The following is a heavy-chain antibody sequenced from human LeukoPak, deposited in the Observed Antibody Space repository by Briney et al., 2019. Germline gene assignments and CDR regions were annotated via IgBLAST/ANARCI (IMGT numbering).Heavy chain of an antibody. CDR1: GFAFGSEA. J-gene: IGHJ1*01. D-gene: IGHD2-2*01. Sequence: GGSLRLSCAVSGFAFGSEAMSWVRQSPARGLEWVASISPGGGTTYYADYVKGRFTISRDNSKNTLYLQMNSLRAEDTAVYYCAKGIVVVPAALHWGQGTLVTVSS. CDR2: ISPGGGTT. V-gene: IGHV3-23*01. CDR3: AKGIVVVPAALH.